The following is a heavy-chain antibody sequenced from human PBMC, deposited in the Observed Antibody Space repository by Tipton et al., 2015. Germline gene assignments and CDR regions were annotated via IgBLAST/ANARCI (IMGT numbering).Heavy chain of an antibody. J-gene: IGHJ6*02. V-gene: IGHV4-59*01. CDR3: AGENAFWTTPV. CDR2: MHYSGKT. D-gene: IGHD3/OR15-3a*01. Sequence: TLSLTCTVSGGSISNSYWTWIRQSPGKGLEWIGNMHYSGKTNHNPSLKSRVTISIDTSKNQFSLTLTSVTAADTAVYYCAGENAFWTTPVWGQGTTVTVSS. CDR1: GGSISNSY.